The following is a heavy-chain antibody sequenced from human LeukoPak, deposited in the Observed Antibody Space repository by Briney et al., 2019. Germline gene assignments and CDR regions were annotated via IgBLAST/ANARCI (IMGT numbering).Heavy chain of an antibody. J-gene: IGHJ4*02. CDR1: GFTFSSYA. CDR2: IYYSGST. D-gene: IGHD6-19*01. Sequence: GSLRLSCAASGFTFSSYAMSWVRQPPGKGLEWIGSIYYSGSTYYNPSLKSRVTISVDTSKNQFSLKLSSVTAADTAVYYCARVSDSSGGDYWGQGTLATVSS. V-gene: IGHV4-39*07. CDR3: ARVSDSSGGDY.